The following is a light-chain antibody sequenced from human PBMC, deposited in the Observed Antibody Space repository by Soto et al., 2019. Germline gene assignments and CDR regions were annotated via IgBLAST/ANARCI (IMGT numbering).Light chain of an antibody. Sequence: DIQLTQYPSSLSASVGDRVTLTCRASQGIKNYLAWYQQKPGETPKLLIYAASTLVSGIPPRFSGSGSGTDFTLTINQLQPEDVATYYCQRYYNAPFTFGGGTKVEIK. CDR3: QRYYNAPFT. CDR1: QGIKNY. V-gene: IGKV1-27*01. CDR2: AAS. J-gene: IGKJ4*01.